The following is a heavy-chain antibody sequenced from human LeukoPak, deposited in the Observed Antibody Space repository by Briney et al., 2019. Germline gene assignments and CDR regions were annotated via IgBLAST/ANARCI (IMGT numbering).Heavy chain of an antibody. CDR3: ARDRVVPAAMLGYYYYYGMDV. CDR2: INSDGSST. Sequence: PGGSLRLSCAASGFTFSSYWMHWVRQAPGKGLVWVSRINSDGSSTSYADSVKGRFTISRDYAKSTLYLQMNSLRAEDTAVYYCARDRVVPAAMLGYYYYYGMDVWGQGTTVTVSS. CDR1: GFTFSSYW. D-gene: IGHD2-2*01. V-gene: IGHV3-74*01. J-gene: IGHJ6*02.